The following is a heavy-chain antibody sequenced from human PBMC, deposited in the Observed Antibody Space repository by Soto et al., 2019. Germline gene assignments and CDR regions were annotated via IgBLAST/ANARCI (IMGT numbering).Heavy chain of an antibody. V-gene: IGHV4-31*03. D-gene: IGHD3-22*01. CDR1: GGSITSGGYY. J-gene: IGHJ4*01. Sequence: PSETLSLTCTVSGGSITSGGYYWSWVRQHAGEGPEWIGYIHHSGSTRYIPSLKSRVSISVDTSKNQFSLKVTSVTAADGAIYFCARDSSGYYRFDYWGRGILVTVSS. CDR2: IHHSGST. CDR3: ARDSSGYYRFDY.